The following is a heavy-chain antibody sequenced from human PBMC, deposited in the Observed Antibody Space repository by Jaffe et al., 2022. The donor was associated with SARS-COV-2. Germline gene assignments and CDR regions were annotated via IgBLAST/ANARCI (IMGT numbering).Heavy chain of an antibody. CDR2: INHSGST. CDR3: ARWGIAAAGNTRYYYGMDV. Sequence: QVQLQQWGAGLLKPSETLSLTCAVYGGSFSGYYWSWIRQPPGKGLEWIGEINHSGSTNYNPSLKSRVTISVDTSKNQFSLKLSSVTAADTAVYYCARWGIAAAGNTRYYYGMDVWGQGTTVTVSS. CDR1: GGSFSGYY. D-gene: IGHD6-13*01. V-gene: IGHV4-34*01. J-gene: IGHJ6*02.